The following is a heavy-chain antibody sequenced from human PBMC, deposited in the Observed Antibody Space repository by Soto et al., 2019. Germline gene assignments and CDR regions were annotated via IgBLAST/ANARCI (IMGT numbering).Heavy chain of an antibody. J-gene: IGHJ6*02. D-gene: IGHD5-18*01. CDR1: GFTFSDYY. V-gene: IGHV3-11*01. CDR2: ISSSGTTI. CDR3: ARDLDTARVRVYYYYNGMDV. Sequence: QVQLVESGGGLVKPGGSLRLSCAASGFTFSDYYMTWIRQAPGKGLEWVSYISSSGTTIYYADSVKGRFTISRDNAKNSVYLQMNSRRAEDTAVYYCARDLDTARVRVYYYYNGMDVWGQGTTVTVSS.